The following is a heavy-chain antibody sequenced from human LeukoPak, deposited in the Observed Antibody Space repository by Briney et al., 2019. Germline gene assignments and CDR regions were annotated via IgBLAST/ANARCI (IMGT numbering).Heavy chain of an antibody. CDR1: GFTFSDYY. J-gene: IGHJ4*02. CDR3: AGEGYGDYDGDY. CDR2: ISSSGSTI. D-gene: IGHD4-17*01. Sequence: SGGSLRLSCAASGFTFSDYYMSWIRQAPGKGLEWVSYISSSGSTIYYADSVKGRFTISRDNAKNSLYLQTNSLRADDTAVYYCAGEGYGDYDGDYWGQGTLVTVSS. V-gene: IGHV3-11*01.